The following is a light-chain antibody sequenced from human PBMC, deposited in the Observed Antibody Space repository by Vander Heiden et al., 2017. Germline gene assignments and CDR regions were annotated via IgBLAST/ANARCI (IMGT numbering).Light chain of an antibody. CDR2: DVS. Sequence: SALTQPASVSGSPGQSITISCIGTSSDIGYNYVSWYQQHPGKAPKLMIYDVSERPSGVSNRFSGSQSGKTASLTISGLQAEDEADYYCCSSISNSIVVFGGGTKLTVL. CDR1: SSDIGYNY. J-gene: IGLJ2*01. V-gene: IGLV2-14*03. CDR3: CSSISNSIVV.